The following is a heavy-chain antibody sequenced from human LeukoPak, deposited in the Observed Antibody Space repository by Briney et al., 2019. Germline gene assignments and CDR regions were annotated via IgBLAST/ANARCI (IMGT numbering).Heavy chain of an antibody. CDR2: ISSSSSYI. CDR3: ARESYGGNSDD. CDR1: GESFSGNF. Sequence: SSETLSLTCAVSGESFSGNFWTWIRQAPGKGLEWVSSISSSSSYIYYADSVKGRFTISRDNAKNSLYLQMNSLRAEDTAVYYCARESYGGNSDDWGQGTLVTVSS. V-gene: IGHV3-21*01. D-gene: IGHD2-21*02. J-gene: IGHJ4*02.